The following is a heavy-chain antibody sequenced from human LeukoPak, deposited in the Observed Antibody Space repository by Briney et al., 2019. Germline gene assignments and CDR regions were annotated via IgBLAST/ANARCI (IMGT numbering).Heavy chain of an antibody. CDR1: GYTFISYA. V-gene: IGHV7-4-1*02. Sequence: ASVKVSCKASGYTFISYAMNWVRQAPGQGLEWMGWINTNTGNPTYAQGFTGRFVFSLDTSVSTAYLQISSLKAEDTAVYYCARGHSSGWYRRNDFDYWGQGTLVTVSS. CDR2: INTNTGNP. CDR3: ARGHSSGWYRRNDFDY. D-gene: IGHD6-19*01. J-gene: IGHJ4*02.